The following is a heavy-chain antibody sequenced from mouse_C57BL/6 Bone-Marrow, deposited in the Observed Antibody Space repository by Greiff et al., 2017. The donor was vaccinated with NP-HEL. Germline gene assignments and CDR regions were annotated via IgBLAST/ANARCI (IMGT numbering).Heavy chain of an antibody. CDR1: GFTFSDYY. J-gene: IGHJ4*01. V-gene: IGHV5-12*01. CDR2: ISNGGGST. D-gene: IGHD2-2*01. Sequence: EVQLVESGGGLVQPGGSLKLSCAASGFTFSDYYMYWVRQTPEKRLEWVAYISNGGGSTYYPDTVKGRFTISRDNAKNTLYLQMSRLKSEDTAMYYCARRPLWLRRGMDYWGQGTSVTVSS. CDR3: ARRPLWLRRGMDY.